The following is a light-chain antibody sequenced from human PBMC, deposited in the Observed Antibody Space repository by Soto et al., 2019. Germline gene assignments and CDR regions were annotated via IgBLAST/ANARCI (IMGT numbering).Light chain of an antibody. Sequence: QSVLTQPPSASGTPGQRVTISCSGSSSNIGSNYVYWYQQLPRTAPQLLIYRTNERPSEVPDRFSGSKSGTSASLAISGLRSEDEADYYCAAWDDSLSGLVFGGGTKLTVL. J-gene: IGLJ2*01. CDR3: AAWDDSLSGLV. CDR2: RTN. V-gene: IGLV1-47*01. CDR1: SSNIGSNY.